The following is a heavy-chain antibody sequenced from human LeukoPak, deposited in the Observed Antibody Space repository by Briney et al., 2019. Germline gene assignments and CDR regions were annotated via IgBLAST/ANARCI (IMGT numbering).Heavy chain of an antibody. V-gene: IGHV1-18*01. J-gene: IGHJ4*02. D-gene: IGHD3-9*01. CDR1: GYTFTSYG. Sequence: ASVKVSCKASGYTFTSYGISWVRQAPGQGLEWMGWISAYNGNTNYAQKLQGRVTMTTDTSTSTAYMELRSLRSDDTAVYYCARERENFDWLLYDYWGQGTLVTVSS. CDR2: ISAYNGNT. CDR3: ARERENFDWLLYDY.